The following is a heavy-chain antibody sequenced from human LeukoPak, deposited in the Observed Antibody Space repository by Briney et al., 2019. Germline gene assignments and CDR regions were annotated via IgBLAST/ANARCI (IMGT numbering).Heavy chain of an antibody. CDR1: GGTFSSYA. Sequence: ASVKVSCKASGGTFSSYAISWVRQAPGQGLEWMGRIIPILGIANYAQKFQGRVTITADKSTSTAYMELSSLRSEDTAVYYCVVSSRTTVSYFDYWGQGTLVTVSS. J-gene: IGHJ4*02. CDR2: IIPILGIA. CDR3: VVSSRTTVSYFDY. D-gene: IGHD4-11*01. V-gene: IGHV1-69*04.